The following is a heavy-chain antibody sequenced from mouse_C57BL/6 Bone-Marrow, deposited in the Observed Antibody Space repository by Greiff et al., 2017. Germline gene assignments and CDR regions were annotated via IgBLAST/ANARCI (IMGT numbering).Heavy chain of an antibody. CDR3: AILLWFDY. V-gene: IGHV1-64*01. Sequence: QVQLQQPGAELVKPGASVKLSCKASGYTFTSYWMHWVKQRPGQGLEWIGMIHPNSGSTNYNEKFKSNATLTVDKSSSTAYMQLSRLTSEDSAVYYCAILLWFDYWGQGTTLTVSS. D-gene: IGHD2-1*01. CDR2: IHPNSGST. J-gene: IGHJ2*01. CDR1: GYTFTSYW.